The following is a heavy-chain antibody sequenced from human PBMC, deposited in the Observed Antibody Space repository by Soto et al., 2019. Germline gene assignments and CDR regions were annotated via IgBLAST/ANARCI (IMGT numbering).Heavy chain of an antibody. D-gene: IGHD6-19*01. CDR1: GYTFIDYF. V-gene: IGHV1-2*02. Sequence: ASVKVSCKASGYTFIDYFIQWVRQAPGQGLEWMGWINPSSGETTYAQKFQGRVTMTRDTSISTAYMDLITLRSDDTAIYYCARGFQWRDLDYWGQGTPVTVSS. J-gene: IGHJ4*02. CDR3: ARGFQWRDLDY. CDR2: INPSSGET.